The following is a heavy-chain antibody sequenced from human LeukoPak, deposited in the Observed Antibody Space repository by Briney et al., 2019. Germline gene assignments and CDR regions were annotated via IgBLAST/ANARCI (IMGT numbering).Heavy chain of an antibody. Sequence: SETLSLTCTVSGYSITRGSYWGWIRQPPGKGLERIANIYHSGSTYYNPSLKSRVTISVDTSKNQFSLKLSSVTAADTAIYYCARVHVNSGYYFGDAFDIWGQGTMVTVSS. D-gene: IGHD3-22*01. V-gene: IGHV4-38-2*02. CDR2: IYHSGST. J-gene: IGHJ3*02. CDR1: GYSITRGSY. CDR3: ARVHVNSGYYFGDAFDI.